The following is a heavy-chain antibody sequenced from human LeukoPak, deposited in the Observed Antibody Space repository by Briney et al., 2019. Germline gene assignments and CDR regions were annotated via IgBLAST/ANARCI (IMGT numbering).Heavy chain of an antibody. CDR1: GGSISSYY. V-gene: IGHV4-59*06. Sequence: PSETLSLTCTVSGGSISSYYWSWIRQHPGKGLEWIGYTYYSGSTYYNPSLKSRVTISVDTSKNQFSLKLSSATAADTAVYYCATAAPLSSGSYYRSLSPPAYWFDPWGQGTLVTVSS. CDR3: ATAAPLSSGSYYRSLSPPAYWFDP. D-gene: IGHD1-26*01. CDR2: TYYSGST. J-gene: IGHJ5*02.